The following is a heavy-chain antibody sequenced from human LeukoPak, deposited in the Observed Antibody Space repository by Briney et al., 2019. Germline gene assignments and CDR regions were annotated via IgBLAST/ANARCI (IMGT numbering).Heavy chain of an antibody. CDR1: GFTSSSYS. CDR2: ISDTSKIT. CDR3: AIDRGYCTSDDCDSWFHY. J-gene: IGHJ4*02. D-gene: IGHD2-8*02. Sequence: PGGSLRLSSAASGFTSSSYSMSSVRQVPGKGLKWVSYISDTSKITYYAGSVRGRFSISRVDAKSSVYLQMNSLRDEDTAVYYCAIDRGYCTSDDCDSWFHYWGQGTLVIVSS. V-gene: IGHV3-48*02.